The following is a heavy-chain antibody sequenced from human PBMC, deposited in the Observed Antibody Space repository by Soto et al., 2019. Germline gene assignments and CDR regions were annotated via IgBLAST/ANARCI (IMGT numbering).Heavy chain of an antibody. CDR1: GFTFSSYA. Sequence: EVQLLESGGGLVQPGGSLRLSCAASGFTFSSYAMSWDRQAPGKGLEWVSGISGSDDSTYYADSVKGRFTISRDNSKNTLYLQMNSLRVEDTAVYYCAKEEYSSSWYYWGQGTLVTVSS. CDR2: ISGSDDST. J-gene: IGHJ4*02. V-gene: IGHV3-23*01. D-gene: IGHD6-13*01. CDR3: AKEEYSSSWYY.